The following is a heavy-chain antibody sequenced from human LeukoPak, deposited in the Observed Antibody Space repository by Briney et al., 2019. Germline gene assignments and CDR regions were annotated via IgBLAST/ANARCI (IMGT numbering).Heavy chain of an antibody. D-gene: IGHD3-16*01. Sequence: GGSLRLSCAASGFTFTNYAMSWVRQAPGKGLEWVSAISVSGGSTYYADSVKGRFTISRDNSKNTLYLQMNSLRADDTALYYCAKDPGYFGGWGQGTLVTVSS. V-gene: IGHV3-23*01. CDR2: ISVSGGST. J-gene: IGHJ4*02. CDR1: GFTFTNYA. CDR3: AKDPGYFGG.